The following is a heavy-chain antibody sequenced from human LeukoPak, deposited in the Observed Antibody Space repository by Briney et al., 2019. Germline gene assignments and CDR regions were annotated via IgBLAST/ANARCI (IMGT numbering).Heavy chain of an antibody. V-gene: IGHV7-4-1*02. D-gene: IGHD1-1*01. J-gene: IGHJ4*02. CDR2: INTNTGNP. CDR1: GGTFSSYA. CDR3: ARDLNAKPPGPTDY. Sequence: ASVKVSCKTSGGTFSSYAISWVRQAPGQGLEWMGWINTNTGNPTYAQGFTGRFVFSLDTSVSTAYLQISSLKAEDTAVYYCARDLNAKPPGPTDYWGQGTLVTVSS.